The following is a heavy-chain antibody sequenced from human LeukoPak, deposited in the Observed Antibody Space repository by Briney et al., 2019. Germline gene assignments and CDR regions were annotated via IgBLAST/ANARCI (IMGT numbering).Heavy chain of an antibody. V-gene: IGHV3-30*02. CDR2: IRKDGSDK. CDR3: AKDDQWSLDH. Sequence: PGGSLRLSCAASGFTFSTNGIHWVRQAPGKGLEWVTYIRKDGSDKWYAKSVKGRFTISRDNSKNTVILKMNSLRPEDTALYYCAKDDQWSLDHWGQGALVTVSS. D-gene: IGHD2-15*01. CDR1: GFTFSTNG. J-gene: IGHJ5*02.